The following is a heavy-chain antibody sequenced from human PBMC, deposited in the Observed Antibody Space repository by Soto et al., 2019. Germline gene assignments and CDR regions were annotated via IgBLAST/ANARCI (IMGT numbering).Heavy chain of an antibody. CDR3: ARDLDDDYGGNGGDAFDI. D-gene: IGHD4-17*01. CDR2: IIPIFGTA. V-gene: IGHV1-69*01. Sequence: QVQLVQSGAEVKKPGSSVKVSCKASGGTFSSYAISWVRQAPGQGLAWMGGIIPIFGTANYAQKFQGRVTITADESTSTAYMELSSLRSEDTAVYYCARDLDDDYGGNGGDAFDIWGQGTMVTVSS. J-gene: IGHJ3*02. CDR1: GGTFSSYA.